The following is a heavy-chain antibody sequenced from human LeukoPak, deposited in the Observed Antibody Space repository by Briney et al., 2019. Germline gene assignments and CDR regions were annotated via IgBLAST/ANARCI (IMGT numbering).Heavy chain of an antibody. D-gene: IGHD2-21*02. CDR3: ARSSGGDFPHTNDY. Sequence: PSETLSLTCTVSGGSISSSSYYWGWIRQPPGKGLEWIGSIYYSGSTYYNPSLKSRVTISVDTSKNQFSLKLSSVTAADTAVYYCARSSGGDFPHTNDYWGQGTLVTVSS. J-gene: IGHJ4*02. CDR2: IYYSGST. CDR1: GGSISSSSYY. V-gene: IGHV4-39*01.